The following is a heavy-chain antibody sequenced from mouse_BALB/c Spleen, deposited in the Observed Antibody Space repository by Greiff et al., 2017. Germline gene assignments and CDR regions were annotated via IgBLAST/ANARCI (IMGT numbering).Heavy chain of an antibody. CDR3: ARRGLLRRGAMDY. D-gene: IGHD2-3*01. Sequence: DVQLVESGGGLVKPGGSLKLSCAASGFTFSSYAMSWVRQSPEKRLEWVAEISSGGSYTYYPDTVTGRFTISRDNAKNTLYLEMSSLRSEDTAMYYCARRGLLRRGAMDYWGQGTSVTVSS. CDR1: GFTFSSYA. V-gene: IGHV5-9-4*01. J-gene: IGHJ4*01. CDR2: ISSGGSYT.